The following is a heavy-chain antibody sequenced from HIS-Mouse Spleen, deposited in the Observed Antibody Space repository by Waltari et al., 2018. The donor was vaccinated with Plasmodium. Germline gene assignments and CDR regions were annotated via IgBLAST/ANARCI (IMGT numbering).Heavy chain of an antibody. CDR3: ARGMKSSSSAFDI. D-gene: IGHD6-6*01. Sequence: EVQLVESGGGLIQPGGSLRLSCAASGFTVSSNYMSWVRQAPGKGLGVGSVIYGVGRTYYADSVKGRFTIARDNSKNTLYLQMNSLRAEDTAVYYCARGMKSSSSAFDIWGQGTMVTVSS. CDR1: GFTVSSNY. CDR2: IYGVGRT. V-gene: IGHV3-53*01. J-gene: IGHJ3*02.